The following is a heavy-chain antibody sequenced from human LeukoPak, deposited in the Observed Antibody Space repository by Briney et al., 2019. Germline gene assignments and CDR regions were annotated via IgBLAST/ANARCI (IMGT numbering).Heavy chain of an antibody. CDR2: ISYDGSKK. V-gene: IGHV3-30*18. J-gene: IGHJ3*01. CDR1: GFTFSSYV. Sequence: GGALRLSCAASGFTFSSYVMHWVRQAPGKGLEGVVVISYDGSKKYYADSVKGRFTISRDNSKNTLYLQMDSLRAEDTAVYYCAKEYSSIVAFDFWGQGTMVTVSS. CDR3: AKEYSSIVAFDF. D-gene: IGHD5-18*01.